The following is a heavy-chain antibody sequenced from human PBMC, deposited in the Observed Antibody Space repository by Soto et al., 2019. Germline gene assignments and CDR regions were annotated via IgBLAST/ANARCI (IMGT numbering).Heavy chain of an antibody. CDR2: ISGSGGST. CDR3: AKDGTYSGSYEGY. CDR1: GFTFSSYA. D-gene: IGHD1-26*01. V-gene: IGHV3-23*01. Sequence: EVQLLESGGGLVQPGGSLRLSCAASGFTFSSYAMSWVRQAPGKGLEWVSAISGSGGSTYYADSVKGRFTISRDNPKNTLYLQMNSLRAEDKAVYYCAKDGTYSGSYEGYWGQGTLVTVSS. J-gene: IGHJ4*02.